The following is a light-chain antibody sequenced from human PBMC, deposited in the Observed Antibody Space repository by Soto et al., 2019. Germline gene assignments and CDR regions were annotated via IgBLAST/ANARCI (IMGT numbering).Light chain of an antibody. CDR3: QQYNNWPPLT. CDR2: GAS. J-gene: IGKJ3*01. V-gene: IGKV3-15*01. CDR1: VSVSTN. Sequence: PGERATLSCRASVSVSTNLAWYQQRPGQAPRLLISGASIRATGIPARFTGSGSGTEFTLTISSLQSEDFGVYYCQQYNNWPPLTFGPGTKVDI.